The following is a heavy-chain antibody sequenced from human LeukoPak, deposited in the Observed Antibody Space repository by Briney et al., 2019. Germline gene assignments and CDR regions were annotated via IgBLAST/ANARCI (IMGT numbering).Heavy chain of an antibody. D-gene: IGHD6-13*01. J-gene: IGHJ5*02. V-gene: IGHV1-8*01. CDR2: MNPNSGNA. Sequence: ASVKVSCKASGYTFTSYDINWVRQATGQGLEWMGWMNPNSGNAGYAQKFQGRVTMTRNTSISTAYMELSSLRSEDTAVYYCARGTSSSWYGHRFDPWGQGTLVTVSS. CDR1: GYTFTSYD. CDR3: ARGTSSSWYGHRFDP.